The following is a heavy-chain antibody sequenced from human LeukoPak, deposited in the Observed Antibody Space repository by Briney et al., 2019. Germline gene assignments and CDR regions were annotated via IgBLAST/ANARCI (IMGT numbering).Heavy chain of an antibody. CDR3: ARDGELAVAGTPQDFDY. CDR1: GGTFSSYA. Sequence: ASVKVSCKASGGTFSSYAISWVRQAPGQGLEWMGGIIPIFGTANYAQKFQGRVTITADESTSTAYMELSSLRSEDTAVYYCARDGELAVAGTPQDFDYWGQGTLVTVSS. V-gene: IGHV1-69*13. J-gene: IGHJ4*02. CDR2: IIPIFGTA. D-gene: IGHD6-19*01.